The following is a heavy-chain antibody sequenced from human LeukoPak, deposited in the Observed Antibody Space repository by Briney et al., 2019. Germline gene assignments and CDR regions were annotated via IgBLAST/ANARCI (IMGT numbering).Heavy chain of an antibody. J-gene: IGHJ4*02. D-gene: IGHD3-9*01. CDR2: IYYSGST. V-gene: IGHV4-59*08. Sequence: SETLSLTCTVSGGSLSSYYWSWIRQPPGKGLEWIGYIYYSGSTNYNPSLKSRATISVDTSKNQFSLKLSSVTAADTAVYYCARHGYDILTGLLPFDYWGQGTLVTVSS. CDR1: GGSLSSYY. CDR3: ARHGYDILTGLLPFDY.